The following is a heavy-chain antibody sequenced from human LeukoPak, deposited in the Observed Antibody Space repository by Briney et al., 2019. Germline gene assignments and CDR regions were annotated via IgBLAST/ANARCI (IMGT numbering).Heavy chain of an antibody. CDR1: GFTLSSNY. CDR3: ASGSGSYRTPSYYMDF. Sequence: GGSLRHSCADSGFTLSSNYISWVRQAPGKGLEWVSVIYSGGSTYYADSVKGGFTITGNNSKNTLNLRMKSLRAEDTAVYYCASGSGSYRTPSYYMDFWGTGTLVTVSS. CDR2: IYSGGST. D-gene: IGHD3-10*01. V-gene: IGHV3-53*01. J-gene: IGHJ6*03.